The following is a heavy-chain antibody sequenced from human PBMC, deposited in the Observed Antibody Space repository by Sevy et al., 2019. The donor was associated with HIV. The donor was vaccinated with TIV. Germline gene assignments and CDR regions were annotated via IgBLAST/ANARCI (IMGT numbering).Heavy chain of an antibody. V-gene: IGHV3-30*03. J-gene: IGHJ6*03. D-gene: IGHD3-16*01. CDR1: GFTFSNYD. Sequence: GGSLRLSCAASGFTFSNYDMHWVRQAPGKGLEWVAGISYDGKNKYYVGSVKGRFTISRHNSKNIVYLQVNSLRAEDTAVYHCAGVALTLGGDHYEYHCFMDVWGKGTTVTVSS. CDR2: ISYDGKNK. CDR3: AGVALTLGGDHYEYHCFMDV.